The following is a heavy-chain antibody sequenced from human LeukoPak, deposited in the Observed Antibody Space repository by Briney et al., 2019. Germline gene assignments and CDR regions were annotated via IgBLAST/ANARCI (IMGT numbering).Heavy chain of an antibody. J-gene: IGHJ4*02. D-gene: IGHD3-10*01. CDR3: VTAMVRGVIIASFDY. CDR1: GYTLTELS. V-gene: IGHV1-24*01. Sequence: ASVKVSCKVSGYTLTELSMHWVRQAPGKGLEWMGGFDPEDGETIYAQKFQGRVTMTEDTSTDTAYMELSSLRSEDTAVYYCVTAMVRGVIIASFDYWGQGTLVTVSS. CDR2: FDPEDGET.